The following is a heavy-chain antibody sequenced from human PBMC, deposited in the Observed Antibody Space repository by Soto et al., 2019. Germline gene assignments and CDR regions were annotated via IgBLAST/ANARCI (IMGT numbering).Heavy chain of an antibody. J-gene: IGHJ1*01. CDR3: ATPDIVVVVAAVPLADYFQH. Sequence: EVQLLESGGGLVQPGGSLRLSCAASGFTFSSYAMSWVRQAPGKGLEWVSAISGSGGSTYYADSVKGRFTISRDNSKNTLYLQMNSLRAEDTAVYYCATPDIVVVVAAVPLADYFQHWGQGTLVTVSS. CDR2: ISGSGGST. CDR1: GFTFSSYA. D-gene: IGHD2-15*01. V-gene: IGHV3-23*01.